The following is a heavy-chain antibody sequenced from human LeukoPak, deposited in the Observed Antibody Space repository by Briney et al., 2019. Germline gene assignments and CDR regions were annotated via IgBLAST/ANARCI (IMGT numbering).Heavy chain of an antibody. CDR2: ISTSGTTL. Sequence: GGSLRLSCAASGFTFNDYYMTWLRQAPGKGLECVSYISTSGTTLYYADSVKGRFTISRDNAKNSLYLQMNSLRDEDTAVYYCARGVRGYSRGSRFDSWGQGTLVTVSS. J-gene: IGHJ4*02. CDR1: GFTFNDYY. V-gene: IGHV3-11*04. CDR3: ARGVRGYSRGSRFDS. D-gene: IGHD5-18*01.